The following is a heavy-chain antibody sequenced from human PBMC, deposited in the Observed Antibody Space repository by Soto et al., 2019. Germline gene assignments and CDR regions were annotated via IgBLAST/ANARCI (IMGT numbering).Heavy chain of an antibody. Sequence: ALVKVSCKASGYTFTSYDINWVRQATGQGLEWMGWMNPNSGNTGYAQKFQGRVTMTRNTSISTAYMELSSLRSEDTAVYYCARLVPAAIRPNWFDPWGQGTLVTVSS. D-gene: IGHD2-2*02. CDR2: MNPNSGNT. CDR3: ARLVPAAIRPNWFDP. J-gene: IGHJ5*02. CDR1: GYTFTSYD. V-gene: IGHV1-8*01.